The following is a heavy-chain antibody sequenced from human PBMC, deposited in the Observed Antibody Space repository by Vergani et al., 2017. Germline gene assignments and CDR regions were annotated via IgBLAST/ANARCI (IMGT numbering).Heavy chain of an antibody. V-gene: IGHV3-53*01. CDR2: IYSGGST. D-gene: IGHD3-3*01. CDR3: AKETTLFGVVISVDAFDI. Sequence: EVQLVESGGGLIQPGGSLRLSCAASGFTVSSNYMSWVRQAPGKGLEWVSVIYSGGSTYYADSVKGRFTISRDNSKNTLYLQMNSLRAEDTAVYYCAKETTLFGVVISVDAFDIWGQGTMVTVSS. CDR1: GFTVSSNY. J-gene: IGHJ3*02.